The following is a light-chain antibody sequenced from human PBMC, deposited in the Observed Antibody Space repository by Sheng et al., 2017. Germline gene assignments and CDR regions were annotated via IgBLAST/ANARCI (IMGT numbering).Light chain of an antibody. Sequence: EFVLTQSPDTLSLSPGEKATLSCRASETFSKYLAWFQQKPGQAPRLLIYDTSTRATGVPARFQWPWAGTDFISPSASLEPEDFAIYYCQQRRTFGQGTKVEI. CDR3: QQRRT. J-gene: IGKJ1*01. CDR1: ETFSKY. CDR2: DTS. V-gene: IGKV3-11*01.